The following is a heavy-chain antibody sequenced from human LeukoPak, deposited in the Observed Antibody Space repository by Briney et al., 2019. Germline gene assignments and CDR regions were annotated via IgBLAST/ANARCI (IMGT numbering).Heavy chain of an antibody. Sequence: GGSLRLSCAASGSTFSSYAMSWVRQAPGKGPEWISSISGSGDSTYYIDSVKGRLTISRDNSKNTLVLQMNSLRADDTAGYYCAKRDNNDFYTGRDVFDIWGPGTMVTVSS. CDR2: ISGSGDST. V-gene: IGHV3-23*01. J-gene: IGHJ3*02. CDR3: AKRDNNDFYTGRDVFDI. CDR1: GSTFSSYA. D-gene: IGHD3/OR15-3a*01.